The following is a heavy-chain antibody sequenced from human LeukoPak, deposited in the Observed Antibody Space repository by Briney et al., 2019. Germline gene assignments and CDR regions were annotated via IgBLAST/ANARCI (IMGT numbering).Heavy chain of an antibody. J-gene: IGHJ3*02. CDR1: AFTFSSYG. Sequence: GGSLRLSCAASAFTFSSYGMHWVRQAPGKGLEWVALISYDGSDKDYAKSVKGRFTISRDNAKKSLYLQMNSLRADDTAVYYCARDQFPYGEGAVDIWGQGTMVTVSS. D-gene: IGHD4-17*01. CDR2: ISYDGSDK. V-gene: IGHV3-30*03. CDR3: ARDQFPYGEGAVDI.